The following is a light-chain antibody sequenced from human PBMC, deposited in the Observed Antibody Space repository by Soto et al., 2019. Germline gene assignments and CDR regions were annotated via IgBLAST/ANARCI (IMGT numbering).Light chain of an antibody. CDR1: SSDVGGYNY. CDR3: SSFRSGTTL. V-gene: IGLV2-14*01. CDR2: EVS. Sequence: QSVLTQPASVSGSPGQSITISCTGTSSDVGGYNYVSWYQHHPGKAPKLLIYEVSYRPSGVSDRFSGSKSNNTASLTISGLQAEDEADYYCSSFRSGTTLFGTGTKVTVL. J-gene: IGLJ1*01.